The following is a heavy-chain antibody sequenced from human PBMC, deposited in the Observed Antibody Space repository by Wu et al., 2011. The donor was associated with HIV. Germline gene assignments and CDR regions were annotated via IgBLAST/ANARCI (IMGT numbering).Heavy chain of an antibody. CDR3: ARVIREGNQLLFFKLLVSWFDP. V-gene: IGHV1-8*02. Sequence: QVQLVQSGTEVKKPGASVTVSCKASGYTFTSYDINWVRQATGQGLEWMGWMNPNSGNTGYAQKFQDRLTMTTDTSTSTAYMELRSLRSDDTAVYYCARVIREGNQLLFFKLLVSWFDPWGQGTLVTVSS. CDR1: GYTFTSYD. CDR2: MNPNSGNT. J-gene: IGHJ5*02. D-gene: IGHD2-2*01.